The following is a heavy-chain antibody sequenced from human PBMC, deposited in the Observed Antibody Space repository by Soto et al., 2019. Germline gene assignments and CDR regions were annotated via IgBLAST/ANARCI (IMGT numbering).Heavy chain of an antibody. V-gene: IGHV1-18*01. D-gene: IGHD3-22*01. Sequence: ASVKGSCKASGYTFTSYGISWVRQAPGQGLEWMGWISAYNGNTNYAQKLQGRVTMTTGTATSTAYMELRSLRSDDTAVYYCARDRYYYDSSGYSNYWGQRNLVTVSS. CDR2: ISAYNGNT. CDR3: ARDRYYYDSSGYSNY. CDR1: GYTFTSYG. J-gene: IGHJ4*02.